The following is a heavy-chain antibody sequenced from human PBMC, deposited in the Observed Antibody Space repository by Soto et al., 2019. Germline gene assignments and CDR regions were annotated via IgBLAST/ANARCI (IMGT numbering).Heavy chain of an antibody. CDR1: GGSMNNGGYY. CDR3: ARRGGSSSRYYYYALDV. V-gene: IGHV4-31*03. Sequence: SETLSLTCSVSGGSMNNGGYYWSWIRQLPGKGLEWIGYIYSNGDTYYNPSLKSRLAISVDTSKNQFSLNLTSVTAADTAVYYCARRGGSSSRYYYYALDVWGQGTTVTVSS. CDR2: IYSNGDT. J-gene: IGHJ6*02. D-gene: IGHD6-6*01.